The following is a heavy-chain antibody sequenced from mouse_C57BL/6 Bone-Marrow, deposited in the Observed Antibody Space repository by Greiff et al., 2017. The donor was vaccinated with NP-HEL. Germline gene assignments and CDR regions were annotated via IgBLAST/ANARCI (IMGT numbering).Heavy chain of an antibody. D-gene: IGHD3-3*01. J-gene: IGHJ2*01. V-gene: IGHV1-82*01. Sequence: VQVVESGPELVKPGASVKISCKASGYAFSSSWMNWVKQRPGKGLEWIGRIYPGDGDTNYNGKFKGKATLTADKSSSTAYMQLSSLTSEDSAVYFCARAGSYFDYWGQGTTLTVSS. CDR2: IYPGDGDT. CDR1: GYAFSSSW. CDR3: ARAGSYFDY.